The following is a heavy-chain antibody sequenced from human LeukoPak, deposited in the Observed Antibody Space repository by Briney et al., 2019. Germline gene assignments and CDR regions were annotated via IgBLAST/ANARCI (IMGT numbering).Heavy chain of an antibody. J-gene: IGHJ3*02. V-gene: IGHV3-23*01. D-gene: IGHD3-3*01. CDR1: GFTFSSYA. Sequence: GASLRLSCAASGFTFSSYAMSWVRQAPGNGLEWVSTISGSGGGTYYADSVKGRFTISRDNSKNTLYLQMNSLRAEDTAVYYCAKVLRLDAFEIWGQGTMVTVSS. CDR2: ISGSGGGT. CDR3: AKVLRLDAFEI.